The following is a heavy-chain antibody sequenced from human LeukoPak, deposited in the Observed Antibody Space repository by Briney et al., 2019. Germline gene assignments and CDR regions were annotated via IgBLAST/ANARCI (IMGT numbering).Heavy chain of an antibody. J-gene: IGHJ4*02. D-gene: IGHD1-26*01. CDR2: IGSAGDT. V-gene: IGHV3-13*04. Sequence: GGSLRLSCAASGXTFSSHDMHWVRQPMGKGLEWVSKIGSAGDTYYADSVKGRFTISRENAKNSLYLQMNTLRAGDTAVYFCARGGSSTTLPDYWGQGTLVTVSS. CDR3: ARGGSSTTLPDY. CDR1: GXTFSSHD.